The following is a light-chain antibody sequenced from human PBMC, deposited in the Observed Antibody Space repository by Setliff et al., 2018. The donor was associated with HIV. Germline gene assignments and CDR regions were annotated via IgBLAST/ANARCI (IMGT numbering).Light chain of an antibody. V-gene: IGLV2-14*01. CDR3: NSYTSSSTLV. CDR2: DVN. CDR1: SSDVGGYNY. J-gene: IGLJ2*01. Sequence: ALAQPASVSGSPGQSITVSCTGTSSDVGGYNYVSWYQQHPGKAPKLMIYDVNKRPSGVSNRFSGSKSGNTASLTISGLQAEDEADYYCNSYTSSSTLVFGGGTK.